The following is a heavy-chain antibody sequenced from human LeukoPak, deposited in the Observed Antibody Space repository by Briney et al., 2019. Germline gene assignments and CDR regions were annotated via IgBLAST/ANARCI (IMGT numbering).Heavy chain of an antibody. J-gene: IGHJ4*01. Sequence: PAGSLRLSCAASGFTFSSYCMNWVRQPPGKGLEWVASISSSSSYIYYADSVKGRFPISRHNAKNSLYLQMNSLRAEDTAVYYCARDGTAAGLYFGFWGQGNLVTVSS. CDR3: ARDGTAAGLYFGF. D-gene: IGHD6-13*01. V-gene: IGHV3-21*01. CDR1: GFTFSSYC. CDR2: ISSSSSYI.